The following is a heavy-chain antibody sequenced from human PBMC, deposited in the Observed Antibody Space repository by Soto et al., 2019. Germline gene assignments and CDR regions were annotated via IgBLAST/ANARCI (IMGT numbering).Heavy chain of an antibody. V-gene: IGHV3-15*01. CDR1: GFTFSNAW. CDR2: IKSKTDGAKT. Sequence: GGSLRLSCAASGFTFSNAWMSWVRQAPGKGLEWVGRIKSKTDGAKTDYAAAVKGRINISRDDSKNTLYLQMNSLKTEVTDVYYCTTGRKLGIKYYYYYYMDVWGKGTAVTVSS. D-gene: IGHD7-27*01. CDR3: TTGRKLGIKYYYYYYMDV. J-gene: IGHJ6*03.